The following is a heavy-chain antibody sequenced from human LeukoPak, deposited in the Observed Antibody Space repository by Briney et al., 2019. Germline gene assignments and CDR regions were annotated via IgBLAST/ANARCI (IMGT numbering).Heavy chain of an antibody. V-gene: IGHV3-74*01. CDR1: GFTFSPFW. CDR2: IGLDGGNT. J-gene: IGHJ3*02. D-gene: IGHD3-22*01. CDR3: ARDEMYYYDSSGSRPDAFDI. Sequence: GGSLRLSCATSGFTFSPFWIHWVRQGPGKGLEWVSRIGLDGGNTNYADSVKGRFTISRDNAKSTVHLQMNSLRADDTGVYYCARDEMYYYDSSGSRPDAFDIWGQGTMVTVSS.